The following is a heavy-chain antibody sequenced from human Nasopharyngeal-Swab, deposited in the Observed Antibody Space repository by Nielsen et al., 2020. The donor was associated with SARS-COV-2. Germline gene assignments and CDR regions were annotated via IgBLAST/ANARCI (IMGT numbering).Heavy chain of an antibody. V-gene: IGHV4-61*05. CDR2: FPYTGIT. Sequence: SETLSLTCTVSGGSISSGSIRSYYWCWIRQLPGKGLEWIGYFPYTGITNYNPSLQSRVTLSVDMSKNQFSLKLSSVAAADTAVYYCAREVVGGLVDSWGQGTLVTVSS. J-gene: IGHJ4*02. CDR3: AREVVGGLVDS. CDR1: GGSISSGSIRSYY. D-gene: IGHD1-26*01.